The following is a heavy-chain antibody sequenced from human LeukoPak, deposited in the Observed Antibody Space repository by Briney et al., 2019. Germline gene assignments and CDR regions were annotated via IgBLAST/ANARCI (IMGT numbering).Heavy chain of an antibody. D-gene: IGHD2-2*02. J-gene: IGHJ4*02. CDR3: ARGGYKTTDY. V-gene: IGHV3-30*03. CDR2: ISYDGSTK. Sequence: GGSLRLSCAASGFTFSNYAMHWVRQAPGRGLEWVAVISYDGSTKYYADSVKGRFTISRDNSKNTLYLQMNSLIAEDTAVYYCARGGYKTTDYWGQGTLVTVSS. CDR1: GFTFSNYA.